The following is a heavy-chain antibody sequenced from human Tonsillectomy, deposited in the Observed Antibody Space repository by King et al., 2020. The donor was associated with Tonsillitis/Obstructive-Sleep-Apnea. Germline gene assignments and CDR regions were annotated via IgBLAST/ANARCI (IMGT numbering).Heavy chain of an antibody. CDR2: CDPEDGET. Sequence: VQLVQSGAEVKKPGASVKVSCQVSGHTLTELSMHWVRQAPEKGLEWMGGCDPEDGETIYAQKFQGRVTMTEDTSTDTAYMELSSLRSEDTAVYYCATVYCSRTSCYANWFDPWGQGTLVTVSS. V-gene: IGHV1-24*01. J-gene: IGHJ5*02. CDR1: GHTLTELS. D-gene: IGHD2-2*01. CDR3: ATVYCSRTSCYANWFDP.